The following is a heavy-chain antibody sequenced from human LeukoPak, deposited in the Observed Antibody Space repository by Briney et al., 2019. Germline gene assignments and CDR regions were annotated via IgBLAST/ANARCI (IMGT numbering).Heavy chain of an antibody. D-gene: IGHD2-2*01. Sequence: GGSLRLSCAASGFTFDDYAMHWVRQAPGKGLEWVSGISWNSGSIGYADSVKGRFTISRDNAKNSLYLQMNSLRAEVTALYYCAKGPWGSSTNGIDYWGQGTLVTVSS. CDR2: ISWNSGSI. CDR3: AKGPWGSSTNGIDY. J-gene: IGHJ4*02. CDR1: GFTFDDYA. V-gene: IGHV3-9*01.